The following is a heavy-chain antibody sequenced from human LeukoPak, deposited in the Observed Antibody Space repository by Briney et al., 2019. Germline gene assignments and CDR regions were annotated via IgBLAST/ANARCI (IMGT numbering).Heavy chain of an antibody. D-gene: IGHD2-2*01. V-gene: IGHV4-4*09. J-gene: IGHJ5*02. CDR3: ARMPGWFDP. Sequence: SETLSLTCTVSGGSISSYYWSWIRQPPGKGLEWIGYIYTSGSTNYNPPLKSRVTISVDTSKNEFSLKLSSVTAADTAVYYCARMPGWFDPWGQGTLVTVSS. CDR2: IYTSGST. CDR1: GGSISSYY.